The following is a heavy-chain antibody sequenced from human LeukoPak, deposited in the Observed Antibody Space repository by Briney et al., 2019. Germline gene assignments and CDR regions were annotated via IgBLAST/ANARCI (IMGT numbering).Heavy chain of an antibody. D-gene: IGHD5-24*01. V-gene: IGHV3-23*01. CDR3: ANVLHRDMAFDY. J-gene: IGHJ4*02. CDR2: ISVSGGTT. Sequence: GGSLRLSCAASGFTFDNYAMTWVRQAPGKGLEWVSAISVSGGTTYYADSVKGRFTISRDKSKNTLYLQMNSLRAEDTAVYYCANVLHRDMAFDYWGQGTLVTVSS. CDR1: GFTFDNYA.